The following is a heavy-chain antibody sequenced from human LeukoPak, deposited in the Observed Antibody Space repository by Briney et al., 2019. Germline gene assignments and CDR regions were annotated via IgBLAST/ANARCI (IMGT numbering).Heavy chain of an antibody. D-gene: IGHD4-17*01. CDR1: GFTFSSYW. V-gene: IGHV3-23*01. Sequence: GGSLRLSCAASGFTFSSYWMHWVRQAPGKGLEWVSAISGSGGSTYYADSVKGRFTISRDNSKNTLYLQMNSLRAEDTAVYYCAKIEGLVTSADFDYWGQGTLVSVSS. J-gene: IGHJ4*02. CDR2: ISGSGGST. CDR3: AKIEGLVTSADFDY.